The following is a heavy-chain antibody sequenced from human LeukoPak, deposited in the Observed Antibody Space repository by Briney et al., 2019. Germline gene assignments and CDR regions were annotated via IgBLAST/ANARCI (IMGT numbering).Heavy chain of an antibody. CDR3: AKVGNNWNYGN. V-gene: IGHV3-30*18. D-gene: IGHD1-7*01. J-gene: IGHJ4*02. CDR1: GFTFSSYG. CDR2: ISYDGSNK. Sequence: GGSLRLSRAASGFTFSSYGMHWVRQAPGKGLEWVAVISYDGSNKYYADSVKGRFTISRDNSRNTLYLQMNSLRAEDTAVYYCAKVGNNWNYGNWGQGTLVTVSS.